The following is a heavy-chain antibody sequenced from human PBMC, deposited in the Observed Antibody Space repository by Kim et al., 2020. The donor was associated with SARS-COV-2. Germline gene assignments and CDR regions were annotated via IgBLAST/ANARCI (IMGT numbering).Heavy chain of an antibody. Sequence: ASVKVSCKASGYTFTSYAMHWVRQAPGQRLEWMGWINAGNGNTKYSQKFQGRVTITRDTSASTAYMELSSLRSEDTAVYYCARNTMVRGASRRYYYYYYGMDVWGQGTTVTVSS. D-gene: IGHD3-10*01. CDR3: ARNTMVRGASRRYYYYYYGMDV. CDR2: INAGNGNT. V-gene: IGHV1-3*01. CDR1: GYTFTSYA. J-gene: IGHJ6*02.